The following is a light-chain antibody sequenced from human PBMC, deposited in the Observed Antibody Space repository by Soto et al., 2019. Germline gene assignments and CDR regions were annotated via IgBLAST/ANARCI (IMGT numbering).Light chain of an antibody. V-gene: IGKV1-39*01. J-gene: IGKJ1*01. CDR2: AAS. CDR1: QSISSY. Sequence: DIQMTQSPSSLSASLGDRVTITGLASQSISSYLNWYQQKPGKAPKLLIYAASSLQSGVPSRFSGSGSGTDFTLTISSLQPEDFATYYCQQSYSTSWRFGQGTKVDI. CDR3: QQSYSTSWR.